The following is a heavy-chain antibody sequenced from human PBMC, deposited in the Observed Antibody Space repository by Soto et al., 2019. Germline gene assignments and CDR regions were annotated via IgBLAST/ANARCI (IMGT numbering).Heavy chain of an antibody. Sequence: GESLKISCKGSGYSFTSYWISWVRQMPGKGLEWMGRIDPSDSYTNYSPSFQGHVTISADKSISTAYLQWSSLKASDTAMYYCARRYCSGGSCYSNYYYYGMDVWGQGTTVTVSS. CDR1: GYSFTSYW. J-gene: IGHJ6*02. CDR2: IDPSDSYT. V-gene: IGHV5-10-1*01. D-gene: IGHD2-15*01. CDR3: ARRYCSGGSCYSNYYYYGMDV.